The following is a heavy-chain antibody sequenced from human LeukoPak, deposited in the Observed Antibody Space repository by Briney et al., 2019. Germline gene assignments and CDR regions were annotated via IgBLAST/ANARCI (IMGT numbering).Heavy chain of an antibody. CDR1: GGSISSGSYY. CDR3: ARGGFKQFDY. J-gene: IGHJ4*02. V-gene: IGHV4-31*03. Sequence: PSQTLSLTCTVSGGSISSGSYYWSWIRQHPGKGLEWIGYIYYSGSTYCNPSLKSRVTITIDTSKNQFFLKLSSVTAADTAVYYCARGGFKQFDYWGQGTLVTVSS. CDR2: IYYSGST.